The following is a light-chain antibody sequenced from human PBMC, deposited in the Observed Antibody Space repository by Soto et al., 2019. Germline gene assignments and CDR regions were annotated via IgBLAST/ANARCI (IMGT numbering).Light chain of an antibody. CDR3: QQYSSSRT. Sequence: EIVMTPSPATLSVSPGERATLSFRASQSVSSNHLAWYQQKPGQAPRLLIYGGSSRATGIPVRFSGSGSETDFTLTITRLEPEDFAMYYCQQYSSSRTFGQGTKVDIK. CDR1: QSVSSNH. CDR2: GGS. J-gene: IGKJ1*01. V-gene: IGKV3-20*01.